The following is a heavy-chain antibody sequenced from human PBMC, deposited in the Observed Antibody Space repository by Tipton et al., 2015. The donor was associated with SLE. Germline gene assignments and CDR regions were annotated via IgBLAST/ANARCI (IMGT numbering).Heavy chain of an antibody. V-gene: IGHV4-61*09. CDR2: IYTSGST. CDR3: ARDRGVFGVVSGGAFDV. Sequence: TLSLTCNVSGGSISSGSYYWSWIRQPAGKGLEWIGHIYTSGSTNYNPSLKSRFTISVDTSKNQFSRKLNSVTAADTAAYYCARDRGVFGVVSGGAFDVRGQGTMVAVSA. J-gene: IGHJ3*01. D-gene: IGHD3-3*01. CDR1: GGSISSGSYY.